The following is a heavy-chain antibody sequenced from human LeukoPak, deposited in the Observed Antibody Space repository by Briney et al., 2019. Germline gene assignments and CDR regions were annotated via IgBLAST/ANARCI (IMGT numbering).Heavy chain of an antibody. CDR1: AFTFNNYG. J-gene: IGHJ4*02. D-gene: IGHD6-6*01. CDR3: ARGRLVSSQPFDY. V-gene: IGHV3-48*01. CDR2: ISGSSSTI. Sequence: GGSLRLSCAASAFTFNNYGMHWVRQAPGKGLEWVSYISGSSSTIYYADSVKGRFTISRDNSKNTLYLQMNSLRAEDTAVYYCARGRLVSSQPFDYWGQGTLVTVSS.